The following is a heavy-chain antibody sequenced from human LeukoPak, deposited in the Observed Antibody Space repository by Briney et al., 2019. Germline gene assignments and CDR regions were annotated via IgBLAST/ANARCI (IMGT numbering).Heavy chain of an antibody. CDR3: ARAANVDTAMGTTYYFDY. D-gene: IGHD5-18*01. Sequence: GGSLRLSCAASGSTVSSNYMSWVRQAPGKGLEWVSVIYSGGSTYYADSVKGRFTISRHNSKNTLYLQMNSLRAEDTAVYYCARAANVDTAMGTTYYFDYWGQGTLVTVSS. V-gene: IGHV3-53*04. J-gene: IGHJ4*02. CDR2: IYSGGST. CDR1: GSTVSSNY.